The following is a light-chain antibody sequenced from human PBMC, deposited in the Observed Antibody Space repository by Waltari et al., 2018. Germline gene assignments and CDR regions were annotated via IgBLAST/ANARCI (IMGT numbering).Light chain of an antibody. V-gene: IGKV1-5*03. CDR1: QSITNW. CDR3: QQYDNYWT. Sequence: DIQMTQSPSTLSASVGDRVTITSRASQSITNWLAWYQQKPGKAPKLLIYKASNLESGVPSRFSGSGSGTEFTLTISSLQPDDFATYYCQQYDNYWTFGQGTKVEIK. J-gene: IGKJ1*01. CDR2: KAS.